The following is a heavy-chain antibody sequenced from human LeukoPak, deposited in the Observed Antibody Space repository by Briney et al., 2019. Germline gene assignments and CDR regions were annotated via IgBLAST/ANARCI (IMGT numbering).Heavy chain of an antibody. CDR1: GFPFSNYW. D-gene: IGHD6-6*01. V-gene: IGHV3-74*03. Sequence: GGSLRLSCAASGFPFSNYWMYWVRRAPGKGPVWVSRINSDRRSIMYADSVKGRFTISRDNAKNTLFLQMDSLRAEDTAVYYCARIGYSSSSFDYWGQGTLVTVSS. CDR3: ARIGYSSSSFDY. J-gene: IGHJ4*02. CDR2: INSDRRSI.